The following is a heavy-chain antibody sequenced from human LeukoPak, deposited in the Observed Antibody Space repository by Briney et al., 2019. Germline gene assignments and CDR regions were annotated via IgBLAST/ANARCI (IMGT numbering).Heavy chain of an antibody. V-gene: IGHV3-21*01. D-gene: IGHD3-22*01. CDR2: ISSSSSYI. J-gene: IGHJ6*02. CDR3: ARDSYYDSSGYYEDYYYYGMDV. Sequence: GGSLRLSCAASGFTFSSYSMNWVRQAPGKGLEWVSSISSSSSYIYYADSVKGRFTISRDNAKNSLYLQMNSLRDEDTAVYYCARDSYYDSSGYYEDYYYYGMDVWGQGTTVTVSS. CDR1: GFTFSSYS.